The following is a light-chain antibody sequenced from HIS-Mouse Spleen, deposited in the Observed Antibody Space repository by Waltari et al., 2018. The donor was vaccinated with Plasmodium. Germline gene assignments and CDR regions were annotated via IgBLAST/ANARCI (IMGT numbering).Light chain of an antibody. CDR2: EVS. Sequence: QSALTQPASVSGSPGQSITISCTGTSSDVGGYNYVSWYQQHPGKAPKLMIYEVSNRPSWVSNRFSGSKSGNTASLTISGLQAEDEADDYCSSYTSSSTPWVFGGGTKLTVL. CDR1: SSDVGGYNY. V-gene: IGLV2-14*01. J-gene: IGLJ3*02. CDR3: SSYTSSSTPWV.